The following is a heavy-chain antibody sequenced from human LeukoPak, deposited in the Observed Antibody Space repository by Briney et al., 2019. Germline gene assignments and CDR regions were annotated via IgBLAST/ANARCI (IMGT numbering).Heavy chain of an antibody. CDR3: ARGLASGYPPIPFDY. CDR1: GGSFSGYY. D-gene: IGHD3-3*01. V-gene: IGHV4-34*12. Sequence: SETLSLTCAVYGGSFSGYYWTWIRQPPGKGLEWIGEIIDTGSTKYNSSLKSRVTISVDTSKNQFSLSLGSVTAADTAVYYCARGLASGYPPIPFDYWGQGTLVTVSS. CDR2: IIDTGST. J-gene: IGHJ4*02.